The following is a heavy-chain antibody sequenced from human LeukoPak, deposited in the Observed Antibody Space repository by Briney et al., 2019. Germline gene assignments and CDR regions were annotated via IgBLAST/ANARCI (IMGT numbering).Heavy chain of an antibody. V-gene: IGHV3-66*01. CDR2: IYSGGST. CDR3: ARDRDSGSRAGY. J-gene: IGHJ4*02. CDR1: GLTVSDNY. D-gene: IGHD1-26*01. Sequence: PGGSLRLSCAASGLTVSDNYMSWVRQAPGKGLEWVSIIYSGGSTYYADSVKGRFTISRDNSKNMLYLQMNSLRAEDTAVYYCARDRDSGSRAGYWGQRTLVIVSS.